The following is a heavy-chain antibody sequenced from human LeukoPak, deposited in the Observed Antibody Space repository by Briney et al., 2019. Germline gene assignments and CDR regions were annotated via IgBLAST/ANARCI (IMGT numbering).Heavy chain of an antibody. V-gene: IGHV4-39*01. CDR3: ARTPWNIVVVPHYYYYMDV. Sequence: PSETLSLTCTVSGGSISSSSCYWGWIRPPPGKGLEWFGSSYYSGSTYYTPSLKSRVTISVDTSKNQFSLKLSSVTAADTAVYYCARTPWNIVVVPHYYYYMDVWGKGTTVTVSS. D-gene: IGHD2-2*01. CDR1: GGSISSSSCY. CDR2: SYYSGST. J-gene: IGHJ6*03.